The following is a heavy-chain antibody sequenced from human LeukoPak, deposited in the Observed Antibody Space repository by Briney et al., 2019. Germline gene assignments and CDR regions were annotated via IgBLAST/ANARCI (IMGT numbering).Heavy chain of an antibody. J-gene: IGHJ4*02. CDR1: GFTFSSYR. CDR3: RFGDFNDF. CDR2: ITSSSSSM. V-gene: IGHV3-21*01. Sequence: GGSLRLSCAASGFTFSSYRMHWVRQAPGKGLEWVSSITSSSSSMSYADSVEGRFTISRDNAKNSLYLQMNSLSAEDTPVYYCRFGDFNDFWGQGTLVTVSS. D-gene: IGHD3-10*01.